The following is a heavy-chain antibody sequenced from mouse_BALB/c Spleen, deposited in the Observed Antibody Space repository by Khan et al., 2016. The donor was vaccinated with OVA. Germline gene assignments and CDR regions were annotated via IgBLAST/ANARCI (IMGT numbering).Heavy chain of an antibody. V-gene: IGHV3-2*02. Sequence: EVQLVESGPGLVKPSQSLSLTCTVTGYSITSAYAWNWIRQFPGNKLEWMGYISYSGNTKYNPSLKSRISVTRDTSTNQIFLQLNSVTAEDTATYYCARVYGGDCDYWGQGTTLTVSS. CDR2: ISYSGNT. D-gene: IGHD2-10*02. CDR3: ARVYGGDCDY. CDR1: GYSITSAYA. J-gene: IGHJ2*01.